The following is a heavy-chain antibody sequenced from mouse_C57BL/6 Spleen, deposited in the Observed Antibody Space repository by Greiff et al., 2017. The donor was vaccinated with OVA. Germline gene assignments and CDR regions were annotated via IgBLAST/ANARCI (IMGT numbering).Heavy chain of an antibody. Sequence: EVQLQESGPGLVKPSQSLSLTCSVTGYSITSGYYWNWIRQFLGNKLEWMGYISYDGSNNYNPSLKTRISITRDTSKNQFFLKLNSVTTEDTATYYCARGNYYGGRAFDYWGQGTTLTVSS. V-gene: IGHV3-6*01. J-gene: IGHJ2*01. CDR1: GYSITSGYY. CDR2: ISYDGSN. CDR3: ARGNYYGGRAFDY. D-gene: IGHD1-1*02.